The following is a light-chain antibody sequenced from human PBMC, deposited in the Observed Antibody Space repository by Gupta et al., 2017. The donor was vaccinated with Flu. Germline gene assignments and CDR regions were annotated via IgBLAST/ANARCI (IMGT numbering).Light chain of an antibody. V-gene: IGLV1-44*01. CDR3: AGWDDSLKGWL. CDR2: SNN. CDR1: SSNIGSNT. Sequence: QSVLTQPPSASGTPGQRVIISCSGSSSNIGSNTVHWYQQLPGTAPKLLIYSNNQRPSGVPDRFSGSKSGTSASLAVSGLQSEDEADYYCAGWDDSLKGWLFGGGTKLTVL. J-gene: IGLJ3*02.